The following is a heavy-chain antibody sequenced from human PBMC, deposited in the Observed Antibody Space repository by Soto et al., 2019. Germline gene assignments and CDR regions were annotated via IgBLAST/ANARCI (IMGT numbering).Heavy chain of an antibody. CDR3: AKGGGDY. J-gene: IGHJ4*02. Sequence: EVQLLESGGGLVQPGGSLRLSCAASGFTFSSYTMSWVRQGPGKGLEWVSGISSSGGSTVYADSVKGPFTISRDNFKNTLYLQMNSLRAEDTAVYYCAKGGGDYWGQGTPVTVSS. D-gene: IGHD3-10*01. V-gene: IGHV3-23*01. CDR2: ISSSGGST. CDR1: GFTFSSYT.